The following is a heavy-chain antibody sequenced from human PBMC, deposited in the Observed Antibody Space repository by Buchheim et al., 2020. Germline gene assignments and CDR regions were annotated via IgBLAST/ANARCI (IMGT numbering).Heavy chain of an antibody. D-gene: IGHD4-17*01. Sequence: QVQLQESGPGLVKPSETLSLTCFVSGGSISTYFWSWLRQPPGKGLEWIAFSHYSESTKYHPSLKNRVTMSVDRSRNQFSLKMTSVTAADTAVYYCARHGGAWPHYFDYWGQGAL. J-gene: IGHJ4*02. V-gene: IGHV4-59*08. CDR1: GGSISTYF. CDR3: ARHGGAWPHYFDY. CDR2: SHYSEST.